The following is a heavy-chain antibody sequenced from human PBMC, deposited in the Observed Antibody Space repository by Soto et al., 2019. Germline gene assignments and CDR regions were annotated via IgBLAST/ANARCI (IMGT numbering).Heavy chain of an antibody. CDR2: INPSGGST. Sequence: ASVKVSCKASGYTFTSYYMHWVRQAPGQGLEWMGIINPSGGSTSYAQKFQGRVTMTRDTSTSTVYMELSSLRSEDTAVYYCARAIAVAGSTYGMDVWGQGNTVTVSS. CDR3: ARAIAVAGSTYGMDV. J-gene: IGHJ6*02. D-gene: IGHD6-19*01. CDR1: GYTFTSYY. V-gene: IGHV1-46*01.